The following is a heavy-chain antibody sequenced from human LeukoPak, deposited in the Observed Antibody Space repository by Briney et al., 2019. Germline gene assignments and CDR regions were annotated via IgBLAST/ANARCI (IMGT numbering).Heavy chain of an antibody. V-gene: IGHV3-43*01. CDR2: INRNGGAI. D-gene: IGHD6-19*01. Sequence: GGSLRLSCSASGFTFAEYSMHWVRQAPGKGLEWVSVINRNGGAIQYADSVKGRFIISRDNSKNSLYLQMNSLRTEDTALYYCTKEHSSGWPTIDCWGQGTLVTVSS. J-gene: IGHJ4*02. CDR3: TKEHSSGWPTIDC. CDR1: GFTFAEYS.